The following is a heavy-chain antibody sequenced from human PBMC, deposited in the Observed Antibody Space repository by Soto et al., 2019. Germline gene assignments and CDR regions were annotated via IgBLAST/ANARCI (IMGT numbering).Heavy chain of an antibody. V-gene: IGHV4-38-2*01. CDR1: SYVIESGHY. Sequence: SETLSLTCVVSSYVIESGHYWGLVRQPPGKGLEWVGSIYDSGTTYYNPSLRSRVTISADTSKNQFSLSLTSVTAADTAVYYCARSPQYYTPGSSPFDYWGPGTMVTVSS. D-gene: IGHD3-3*01. CDR2: IYDSGTT. J-gene: IGHJ4*03. CDR3: ARSPQYYTPGSSPFDY.